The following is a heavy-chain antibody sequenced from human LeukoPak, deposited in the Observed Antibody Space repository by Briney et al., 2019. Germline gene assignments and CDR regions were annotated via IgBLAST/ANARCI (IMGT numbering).Heavy chain of an antibody. Sequence: ASVKVSCKASGGTFSSYAISWVRQAPGQGLEWMGRIIPILGIANYAQKFQGRVKITADKSTSTAYMELSSLRSEDTAVYYCARGGGSSSWLEYAFDIWGQGTMVTVSS. CDR1: GGTFSSYA. CDR3: ARGGGSSSWLEYAFDI. D-gene: IGHD6-13*01. V-gene: IGHV1-69*04. J-gene: IGHJ3*02. CDR2: IIPILGIA.